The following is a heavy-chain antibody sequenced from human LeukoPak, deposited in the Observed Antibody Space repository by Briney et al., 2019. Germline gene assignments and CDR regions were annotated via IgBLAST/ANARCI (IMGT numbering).Heavy chain of an antibody. CDR1: GGSISSGGYY. J-gene: IGHJ3*02. CDR2: IYYSGST. Sequence: SQTLSLTCTVSGGSISSGGYYWSWIRQHPGKGLEWIGYIYYSGSTYYNPSLKSRVTMSVDTSKNQFSLKLSSVTAADTAVYYCATCTNDNAFDIWGQGTMVTVSS. CDR3: ATCTNDNAFDI. D-gene: IGHD2-8*01. V-gene: IGHV4-31*03.